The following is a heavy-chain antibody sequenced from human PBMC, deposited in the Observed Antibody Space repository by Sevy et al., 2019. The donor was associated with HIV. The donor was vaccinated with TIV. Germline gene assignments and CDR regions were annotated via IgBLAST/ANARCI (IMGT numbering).Heavy chain of an antibody. CDR2: LIPIFGTA. Sequence: ASVKVSCKASGGTFSSYAISWVRQAPGQGLEWMGGLIPIFGTANYAQKFQGRVTITEDESTSTAYMELSSLRSEDTAVYYCARDAPGYCSSTSCYTRLSLYNWFDPWGQGTLVTVSS. CDR3: ARDAPGYCSSTSCYTRLSLYNWFDP. J-gene: IGHJ5*02. D-gene: IGHD2-2*02. CDR1: GGTFSSYA. V-gene: IGHV1-69*13.